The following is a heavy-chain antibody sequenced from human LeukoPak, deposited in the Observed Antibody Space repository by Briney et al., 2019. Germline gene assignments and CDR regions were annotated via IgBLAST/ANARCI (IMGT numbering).Heavy chain of an antibody. J-gene: IGHJ4*02. V-gene: IGHV1-46*01. CDR1: GYTFTGYY. Sequence: ASVKVSCKASGYTFTGYYMHWVRQAPGQGLEWMGIINPSGGSTSYAQKFQGRVTMTRDMSTSTVYMELSSVRSEDTAVYYCARGRQQLVRWSPFDFWGQGTLVTVSS. CDR2: INPSGGST. D-gene: IGHD6-13*01. CDR3: ARGRQQLVRWSPFDF.